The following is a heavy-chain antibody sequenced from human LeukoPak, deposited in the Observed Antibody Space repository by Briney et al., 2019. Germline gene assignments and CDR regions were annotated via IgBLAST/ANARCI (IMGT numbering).Heavy chain of an antibody. CDR3: ARDYTATGGMDV. Sequence: GGSLRLSCVASGFTLSTYWMNWVRQAPGKGLEWVANIMQDGSVQHYVDSVKGRFIISRDNAKNSLYLQMNSLRAEDTALYYCARDYTATGGMDVWGQGTTVTVS. CDR2: IMQDGSVQ. D-gene: IGHD2-21*02. CDR1: GFTLSTYW. V-gene: IGHV3-7*01. J-gene: IGHJ6*02.